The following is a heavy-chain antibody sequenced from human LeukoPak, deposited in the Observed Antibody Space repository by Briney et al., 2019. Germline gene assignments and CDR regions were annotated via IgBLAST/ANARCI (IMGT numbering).Heavy chain of an antibody. CDR2: ISYSGST. J-gene: IGHJ4*02. CDR1: GGSISSDY. D-gene: IGHD3-10*01. V-gene: IGHV4-59*01. Sequence: SETLSLTCTVYGGSISSDYWSWIRQSPGRGLEWIGYISYSGSTNYNPSLKSRVTISVGTSKNQFSLKLSSVTAADTAVYYCARVFYGSGSSLPVDFDYWGQGTLVTVSS. CDR3: ARVFYGSGSSLPVDFDY.